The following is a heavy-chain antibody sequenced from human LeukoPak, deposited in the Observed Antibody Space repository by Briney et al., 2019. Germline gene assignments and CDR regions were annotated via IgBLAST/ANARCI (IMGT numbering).Heavy chain of an antibody. CDR1: GDSINNYH. CDR3: ARVDYYGSGSFDY. CDR2: IYYSGST. J-gene: IGHJ4*02. V-gene: IGHV4-59*01. Sequence: SETLSLTCTVSGDSINNYHWSWIRQPPGKGLEWIGYIYYSGSTNYNPSLKSRVTISVDTSKNQFSLKLSSVTAADTAVYYCARVDYYGSGSFDYWGQGTLVTVSS. D-gene: IGHD3-10*01.